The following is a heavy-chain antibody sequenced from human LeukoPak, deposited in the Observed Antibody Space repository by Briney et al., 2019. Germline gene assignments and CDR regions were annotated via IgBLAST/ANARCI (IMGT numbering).Heavy chain of an antibody. J-gene: IGHJ4*02. CDR3: ARAGKGRNSKREYSGYYFDY. CDR1: GGSFSGYY. Sequence: SETLSLTCAVYGGSFSGYYWSWIRQPPGKGLEWIGEINHSGSTNYNPSLKSRVTISVDTSKSQFSLKLSSVTAADTAVYYCARAGKGRNSKREYSGYYFDYWGQGTLVTVSS. V-gene: IGHV4-34*01. CDR2: INHSGST. D-gene: IGHD5-12*01.